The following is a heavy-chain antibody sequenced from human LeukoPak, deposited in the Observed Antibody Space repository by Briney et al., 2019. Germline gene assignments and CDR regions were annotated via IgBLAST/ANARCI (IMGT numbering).Heavy chain of an antibody. CDR2: IYPGDSDT. CDR1: GSSFTSYW. V-gene: IGHV5-51*01. Sequence: GASLKISCKGSGSSFTSYWIGWVLQMPGKGLAWMGIIYPGDSDTRYSPSFQGQVTISADKSISTAYLQWSSLKASDTAMYYCATPNSIAAAGWVYFDYWGQGTLVTVSS. J-gene: IGHJ4*02. D-gene: IGHD6-13*01. CDR3: ATPNSIAAAGWVYFDY.